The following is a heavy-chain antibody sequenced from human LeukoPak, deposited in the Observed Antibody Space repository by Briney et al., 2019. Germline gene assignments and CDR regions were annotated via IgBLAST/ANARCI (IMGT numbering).Heavy chain of an antibody. CDR1: RYSFTGYY. CDR3: ARDRKLLRYFDWLLFPNLFDP. D-gene: IGHD3-9*01. CDR2: LNPNSGGT. Sequence: ASVKVSCKASRYSFTGYYLQWVRQAPRQGLEWMGWLNPNSGGTNYAQTFQGRVTMTRDTSISTAYMELSRLRSDDTAVYYCARDRKLLRYFDWLLFPNLFDPWGQGTLVTVSS. J-gene: IGHJ5*02. V-gene: IGHV1-2*02.